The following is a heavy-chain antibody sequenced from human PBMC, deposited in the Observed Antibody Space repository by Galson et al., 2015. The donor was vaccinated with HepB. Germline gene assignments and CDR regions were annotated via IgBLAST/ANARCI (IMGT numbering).Heavy chain of an antibody. CDR1: GYTFTSYG. Sequence: SVKVSCKASGYTFTSYGISWVRQAPGQGLEWMGWISAYNGNTNYAQKLQGRVTMTTDTSTSTAYMELRSLRSDDTAVYYCASVSDYYDSSGYYSDYYYGMDVWGQGTTVTVSS. D-gene: IGHD3-22*01. CDR2: ISAYNGNT. J-gene: IGHJ6*02. V-gene: IGHV1-18*04. CDR3: ASVSDYYDSSGYYSDYYYGMDV.